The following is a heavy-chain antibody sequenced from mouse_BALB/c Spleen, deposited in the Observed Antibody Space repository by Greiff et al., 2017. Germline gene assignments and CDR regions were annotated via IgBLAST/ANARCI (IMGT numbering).Heavy chain of an antibody. Sequence: DVMLVESGGGLVQPGGSLKLSCAASGFTFSSYGMSWVRQTPDKRLELVATINSNGGSTYYPDSVKGRFTISRDNAKNTLYLQMSSLKSEDTAMYYCARVKTRAYYFDYWGQGTTLTVSS. CDR3: ARVKTRAYYFDY. V-gene: IGHV5-6-3*01. CDR1: GFTFSSYG. J-gene: IGHJ2*01. D-gene: IGHD3-1*01. CDR2: INSNGGST.